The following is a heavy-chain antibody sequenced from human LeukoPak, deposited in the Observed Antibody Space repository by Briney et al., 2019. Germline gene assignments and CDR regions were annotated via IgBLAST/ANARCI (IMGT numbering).Heavy chain of an antibody. D-gene: IGHD3-22*01. CDR1: GGSLSGYY. Sequence: PSETLSPTCAVYGGSLSGYYWSWIRQPPGKGLEWMGEINHSGSTNYNPSLKSRVTISVDTSKNQFSLKLSSVTAADTAVYYCARGSAYYDISGFDYLGQGTLVTVSS. CDR3: ARGSAYYDISGFDY. J-gene: IGHJ4*02. CDR2: INHSGST. V-gene: IGHV4-34*01.